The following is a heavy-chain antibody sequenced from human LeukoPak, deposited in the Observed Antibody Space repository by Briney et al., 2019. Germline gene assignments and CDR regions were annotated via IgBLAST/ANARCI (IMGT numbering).Heavy chain of an antibody. J-gene: IGHJ5*02. CDR1: GGSVSSPDSY. CDR3: AKNTSSSPWFDP. V-gene: IGHV4-61*08. CDR2: VYYIGTT. Sequence: PSETLSLTCIVSGGSVSSPDSYWSWIRQPPGKGLEWIGNVYYIGTTSYNSSLKSRVTISVDTSKNQFSLGVTSVTAADTAVYYRAKNTSSSPWFDPWGQGTLVTVSS. D-gene: IGHD6-6*01.